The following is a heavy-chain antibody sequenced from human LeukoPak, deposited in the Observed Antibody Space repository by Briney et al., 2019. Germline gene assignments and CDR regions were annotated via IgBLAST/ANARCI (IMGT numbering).Heavy chain of an antibody. CDR2: ITSSSTYI. D-gene: IGHD1-26*01. J-gene: IGHJ6*03. CDR3: ARDPYSGNYGAYYYYYMDV. Sequence: GGSLRLSCAASGFTFSSYNMNWVRQAPGKGLEWVSSITSSSTYIYYADSVRGRFTISRDNAKNSLYLQMNSLRGEDTAVYFCARDPYSGNYGAYYYYYMDVWGKGTTVTISS. V-gene: IGHV3-21*01. CDR1: GFTFSSYN.